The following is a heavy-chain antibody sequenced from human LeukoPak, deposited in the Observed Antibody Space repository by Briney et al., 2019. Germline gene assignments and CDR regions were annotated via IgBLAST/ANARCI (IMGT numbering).Heavy chain of an antibody. CDR3: AREVVKWELPSMNRRAFDI. CDR1: GFTSSDYY. Sequence: GSLRLSCAASGFTSSDYYMTWIRQPPGKGLEWIGYIYYSGSTNYNPSLKSRVTISVDTSKNQFSLKLSSVTAADTAVYYCAREVVKWELPSMNRRAFDIWGQGTMVTVSS. CDR2: IYYSGST. D-gene: IGHD1-26*01. J-gene: IGHJ3*02. V-gene: IGHV4-59*01.